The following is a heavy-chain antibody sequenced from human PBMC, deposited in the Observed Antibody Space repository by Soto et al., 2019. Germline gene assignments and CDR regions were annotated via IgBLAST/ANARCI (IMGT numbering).Heavy chain of an antibody. V-gene: IGHV1-24*01. D-gene: IGHD2-8*01. CDR2: FDPEDGET. J-gene: IGHJ4*02. Sequence: ASVQVSCKVSGYTLTELSMHWVRQAPGKGLEWMGGFDPEDGETIYAQKFQGRVTMTEDTSTDTAYMELSSLRSEDTAVYYCATGKYCTNGVCYTWPYYFDYWGKGTLVTVSS. CDR1: GYTLTELS. CDR3: ATGKYCTNGVCYTWPYYFDY.